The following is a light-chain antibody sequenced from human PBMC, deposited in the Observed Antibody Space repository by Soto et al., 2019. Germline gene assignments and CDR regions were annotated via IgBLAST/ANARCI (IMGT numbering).Light chain of an antibody. CDR2: DAS. CDR3: QTCDYLPI. CDR1: HDITSY. J-gene: IGKJ3*01. Sequence: DIPMTQSPSSLSASVGDRVTITCQASHDITSYLNWYQHKPGKAPKLLIYDASILEAGVPSRFSGSGSGTHFTFTISSLQREYVATYSCQTCDYLPIFGPGTTVDFK. V-gene: IGKV1-33*01.